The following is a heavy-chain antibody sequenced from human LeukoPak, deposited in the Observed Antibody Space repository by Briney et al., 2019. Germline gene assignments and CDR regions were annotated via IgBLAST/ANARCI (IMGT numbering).Heavy chain of an antibody. D-gene: IGHD3-22*01. Sequence: PGGSLRLSCAASGFTFSTYPVSWVRQAPGKGLEWVSLNSGSGDATYYADSVKGRFTISRDKSKNTLYLQMNSLRVEDTALYYCAKSQEDDSSGYYYSNFDYWGQGTLVTVSS. J-gene: IGHJ4*02. CDR1: GFTFSTYP. V-gene: IGHV3-23*01. CDR2: NSGSGDAT. CDR3: AKSQEDDSSGYYYSNFDY.